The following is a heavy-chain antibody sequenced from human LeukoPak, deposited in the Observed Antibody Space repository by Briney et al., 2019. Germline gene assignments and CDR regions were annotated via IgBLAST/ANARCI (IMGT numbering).Heavy chain of an antibody. D-gene: IGHD4-11*01. CDR1: GFRFDDYA. V-gene: IGHV3-9*01. CDR2: ISWNSGTL. CDR3: AKDGGTVTSYYFDS. J-gene: IGHJ4*02. Sequence: PGRSLRLSCAASGFRFDDYAMHWVRQAPGKGLEWVSGISWNSGTLAYADSVKGRFTISRDNSKNTLYLQMNSLRVEDTAVYYCAKDGGTVTSYYFDSWGLGTLVTVSS.